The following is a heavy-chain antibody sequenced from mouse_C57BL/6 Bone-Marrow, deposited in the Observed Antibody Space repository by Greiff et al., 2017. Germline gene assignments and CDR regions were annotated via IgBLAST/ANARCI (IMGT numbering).Heavy chain of an antibody. D-gene: IGHD1-3*01. J-gene: IGHJ1*03. CDR1: GYTFTGYW. CDR3: ARGVYWYFDV. V-gene: IGHV1-9*01. Sequence: QVQLQQSGAELMKPGASVKLSCKATGYTFTGYWIEWVKQRPGHGLEWIGEILPGSGSTNYNEKFKGKATVPADTSSNTAYMQLSSLTSEDSAIYYCARGVYWYFDVCGTGTTVTVSA. CDR2: ILPGSGST.